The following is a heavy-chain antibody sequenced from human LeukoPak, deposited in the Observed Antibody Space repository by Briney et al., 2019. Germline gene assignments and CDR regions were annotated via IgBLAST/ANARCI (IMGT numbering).Heavy chain of an antibody. CDR1: GYIFTNYW. CDR3: ASFSSSQDPHDY. J-gene: IGHJ4*02. CDR2: IYPGDSDT. D-gene: IGHD6-13*01. Sequence: GESLKISCRASGYIFTNYWIGWVRQMPGKGLEWMGIIYPGDSDTRYSPSFQGQVTISADKSISTAYLQWSSLKASDTAMYYCASFSSSQDPHDYWGQGTLVTVSS. V-gene: IGHV5-51*01.